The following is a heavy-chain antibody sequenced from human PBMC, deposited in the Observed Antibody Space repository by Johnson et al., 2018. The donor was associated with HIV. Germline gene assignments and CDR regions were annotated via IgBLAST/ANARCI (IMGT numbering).Heavy chain of an antibody. Sequence: QVQLVESGGGVVQPGRSLRLSCAASGFTFISYAMHWVRQAPGKGLEWVAVISYDGSNKYYADSVKGRFTISRDNSKNTLYLQMNSLRAEDTAVYYCARALTTDAFDVWGQGTVVTVSS. J-gene: IGHJ3*01. V-gene: IGHV3-30-3*01. CDR1: GFTFISYA. D-gene: IGHD4-17*01. CDR2: ISYDGSNK. CDR3: ARALTTDAFDV.